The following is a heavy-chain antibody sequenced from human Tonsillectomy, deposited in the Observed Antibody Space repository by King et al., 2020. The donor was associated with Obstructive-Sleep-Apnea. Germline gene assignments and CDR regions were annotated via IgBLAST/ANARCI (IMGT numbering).Heavy chain of an antibody. J-gene: IGHJ3*02. CDR3: AKVKELWPWTDAFDI. V-gene: IGHV3-23*04. CDR1: GFTFSSYA. Sequence: VQLVESGGGLVQPGGSLRLSCAASGFTFSSYAMSWVRQAPGKGLEWVSAISGSGGSTYFADSVKGRFTISRDNSKNTRYLQMNSLRAEETAVYYGAKVKELWPWTDAFDIWGQGTMVTVSS. D-gene: IGHD3-16*01. CDR2: ISGSGGST.